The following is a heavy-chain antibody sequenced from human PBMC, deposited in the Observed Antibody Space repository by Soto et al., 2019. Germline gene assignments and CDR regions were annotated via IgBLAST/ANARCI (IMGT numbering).Heavy chain of an antibody. D-gene: IGHD2-2*01. CDR1: GYTFTGYY. V-gene: IGHV1-2*04. CDR3: ASREVLGPVVPAVKNSDYYYYGMDV. CDR2: INPNSGGT. J-gene: IGHJ6*02. Sequence: ASVKVSCKASGYTFTGYYMHWVRQAPGQGLEWMGWINPNSGGTNYAQKFQGWVTMTRDTSISTAYMELSRLRSDDTAVYYCASREVLGPVVPAVKNSDYYYYGMDVWGQGTTVTVSS.